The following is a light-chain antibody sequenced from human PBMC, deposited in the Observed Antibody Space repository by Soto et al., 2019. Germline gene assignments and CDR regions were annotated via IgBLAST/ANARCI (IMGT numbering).Light chain of an antibody. J-gene: IGKJ1*01. CDR1: QSVDSSY. Sequence: EKMLSQSPGTLSLSPGERATLSCRASQSVDSSYLAWYQQTPGQAPRLLMYGASSRATGIPDRFSGSGSGTDFTLTISRLEPEDFAVYYCQQYGISPPTFGQGTKVDIK. CDR2: GAS. V-gene: IGKV3-20*01. CDR3: QQYGISPPT.